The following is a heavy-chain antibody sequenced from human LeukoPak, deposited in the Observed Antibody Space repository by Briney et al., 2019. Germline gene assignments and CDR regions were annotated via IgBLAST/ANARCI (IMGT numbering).Heavy chain of an antibody. CDR3: VRGVGDY. Sequence: SETLSLTCTVSGGSISTYYWSWIRQPPGKGMEWIGYIDYSGSTNYNPSLKSRVTISVDTSKNLYSLRRSSVTAADTAVYFCVRGVGDYWGRGTLVTVSS. J-gene: IGHJ4*02. CDR1: GGSISTYY. CDR2: IDYSGST. V-gene: IGHV4-59*12.